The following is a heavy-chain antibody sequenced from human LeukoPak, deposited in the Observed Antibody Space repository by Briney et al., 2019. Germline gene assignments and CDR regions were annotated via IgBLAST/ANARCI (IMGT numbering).Heavy chain of an antibody. CDR2: IGPDSGIT. J-gene: IGHJ4*02. V-gene: IGHV1-2*06. CDR3: ARGLTMIEIDY. CDR1: GYTFTDYY. Sequence: ASVKVSCKASGYTFTDYYIYWIRQTPGQGLEWMGRIGPDSGITNYAQTFQGRVTMTRDSSVSTAYLDLNRLTSDDTAVYYCARGLTMIEIDYWGQGTLVTVSS. D-gene: IGHD3-22*01.